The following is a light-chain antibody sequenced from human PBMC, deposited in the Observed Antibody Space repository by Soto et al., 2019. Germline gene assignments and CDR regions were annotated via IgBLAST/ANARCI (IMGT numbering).Light chain of an antibody. Sequence: DIQMTQSASTLSASVGDRVTITCRASQSISSWLAWYQQKPGKAPKLLIYDASSLESGVPSRFSGSGSGTEFTLTISSLQTDDFASYYCQQYDSYSWTFGQRTKVDI. CDR1: QSISSW. CDR3: QQYDSYSWT. CDR2: DAS. V-gene: IGKV1-5*01. J-gene: IGKJ1*01.